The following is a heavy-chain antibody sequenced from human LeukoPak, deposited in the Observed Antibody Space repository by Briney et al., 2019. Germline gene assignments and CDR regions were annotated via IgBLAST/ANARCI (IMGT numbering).Heavy chain of an antibody. V-gene: IGHV4-39*07. CDR2: IYYSGST. Sequence: SETLSLTCTVSGGSINSSPFYWGWFRQPPGKGLEWIGTIYYSGSTYYNPSLLSRVTISVDTSQNQFSLKLSSVTAADTAVYYCARGRLLLWFGESFDYWGQGTLVTVSS. CDR3: ARGRLLLWFGESFDY. J-gene: IGHJ4*02. CDR1: GGSINSSPFY. D-gene: IGHD3-10*01.